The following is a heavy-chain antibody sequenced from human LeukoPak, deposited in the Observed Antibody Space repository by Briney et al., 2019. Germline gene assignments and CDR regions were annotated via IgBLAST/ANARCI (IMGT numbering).Heavy chain of an antibody. J-gene: IGHJ5*02. Sequence: SETLSLTCTVSGDSIRSGDYYWSWIRQPPGKGLEWIGYIYYSVTTYYNPSLKSRVTIEVDTSKNQFSLRLSSVTAADTAVYYCARVETSYYGSGTYEDWFDPGGQGTLVIVSS. CDR3: ARVETSYYGSGTYEDWFDP. CDR2: IYYSVTT. CDR1: GDSIRSGDYY. V-gene: IGHV4-30-4*01. D-gene: IGHD3-10*01.